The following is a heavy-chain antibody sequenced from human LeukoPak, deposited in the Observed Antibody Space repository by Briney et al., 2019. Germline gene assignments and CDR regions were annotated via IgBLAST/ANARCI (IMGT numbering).Heavy chain of an antibody. Sequence: GGSLRLSCAASEFTFSRHTINWVRQAPGKGLEWVSSITSTSSNIYYADSVKGRFTLSRDNTRNSLYLQISSLRAEDTAVYYCARDLYCGDGNCYFRRSFDLWGQGTLVIVSS. CDR2: ITSTSSNI. CDR3: ARDLYCGDGNCYFRRSFDL. CDR1: EFTFSRHT. D-gene: IGHD2-15*01. V-gene: IGHV3-21*01. J-gene: IGHJ3*01.